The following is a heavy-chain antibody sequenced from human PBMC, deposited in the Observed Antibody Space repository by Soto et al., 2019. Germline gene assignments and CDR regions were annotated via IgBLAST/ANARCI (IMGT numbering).Heavy chain of an antibody. J-gene: IGHJ6*02. CDR1: GFTFSRYE. CDR3: ASGKSITIFGVVIDYYGLDV. CDR2: ISSNGTTI. Sequence: QRLSCAASGFTFSRYEMNWVRQAPGKGLEWLSYISSNGTTIYYADSVKGRSTISRDNAKNSLYLQMNSLRAEDTAVYYCASGKSITIFGVVIDYYGLDVWGQGTTVTVSS. D-gene: IGHD3-3*01. V-gene: IGHV3-48*03.